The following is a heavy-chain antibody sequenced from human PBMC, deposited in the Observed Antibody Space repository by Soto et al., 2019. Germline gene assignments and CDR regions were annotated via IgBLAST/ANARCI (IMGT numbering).Heavy chain of an antibody. CDR3: ASQAFDY. Sequence: PGGSLRLSCAASGFTFSSYAMSWVRQAPGKGLEWVSTISGSGVSTFHADSVKGRFIISRDNSKNTLYLQMDSLRAEDTAVYYCASQAFDYWGQGTLVTVSS. CDR2: ISGSGVST. CDR1: GFTFSSYA. J-gene: IGHJ4*02. V-gene: IGHV3-23*01.